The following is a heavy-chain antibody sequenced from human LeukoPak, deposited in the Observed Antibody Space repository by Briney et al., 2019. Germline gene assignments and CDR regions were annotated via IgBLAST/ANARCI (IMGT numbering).Heavy chain of an antibody. J-gene: IGHJ4*02. CDR1: GGSISSGGYY. V-gene: IGHV4-61*08. Sequence: PSQTLSLTCTVSGGSISSGGYYWSWIRQPPGKGLEWIGYIYYSGSTNYNPSLKSRVTISVDTSKNQFSLKLSSVTAADTAVYYCAGGYGSGSTTHYFDYWGQGTLVTVSS. D-gene: IGHD3-10*01. CDR2: IYYSGST. CDR3: AGGYGSGSTTHYFDY.